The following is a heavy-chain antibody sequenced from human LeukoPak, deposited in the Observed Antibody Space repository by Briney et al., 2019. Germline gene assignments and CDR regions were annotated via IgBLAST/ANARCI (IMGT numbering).Heavy chain of an antibody. CDR1: GGSISSGSYY. V-gene: IGHV4-61*02. CDR3: ARGLGGSGSYQKDDYYYYYMDV. J-gene: IGHJ6*03. D-gene: IGHD3-10*01. CDR2: IYTSGST. Sequence: SETLSLTCTVSGGSISSGSYYWSWIRQPAGKGLEWIGRIYTSGSTNYNLSLKSRVTISVDTSKNQFSLKLSSVTAADTAVYYCARGLGGSGSYQKDDYYYYYMDVWGKGTTVTVSS.